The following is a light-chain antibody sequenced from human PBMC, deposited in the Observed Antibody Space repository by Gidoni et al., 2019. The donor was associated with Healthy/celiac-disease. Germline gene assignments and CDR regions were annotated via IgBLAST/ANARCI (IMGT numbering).Light chain of an antibody. CDR1: QDISNY. CDR3: QPYDNLPHT. CDR2: HVS. Sequence: DIQMTQSASSLSASVGDRVTITCQASQDISNYLNWYQQKPGKAPKLLIYHVSKLETVVPSSFSESGSGTDFTFTISSLQPEDIATYYCQPYDNLPHTFGGGTKVEIK. J-gene: IGKJ4*01. V-gene: IGKV1-33*01.